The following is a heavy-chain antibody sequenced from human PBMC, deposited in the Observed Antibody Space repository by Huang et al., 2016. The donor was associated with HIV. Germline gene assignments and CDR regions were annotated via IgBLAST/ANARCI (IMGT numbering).Heavy chain of an antibody. D-gene: IGHD1-26*01. V-gene: IGHV3-30*18. CDR3: AKDGRGSGTYYDYFEY. CDR2: ISNEGSSK. CDR1: GFNFNKFD. J-gene: IGHJ4*02. Sequence: QVQLVESGGGVVQPGRSLRLSCAAFGFNFNKFDMHWGRQAPGKGLEWVAIISNEGSSKYHADSVKGRFTISRDNSKNTVYLQMNSLRVEDTAVYYCAKDGRGSGTYYDYFEYWGQGTLVTVSS.